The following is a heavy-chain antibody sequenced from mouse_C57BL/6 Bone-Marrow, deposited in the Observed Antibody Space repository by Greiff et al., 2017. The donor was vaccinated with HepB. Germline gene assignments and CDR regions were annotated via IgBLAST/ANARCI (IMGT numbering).Heavy chain of an antibody. D-gene: IGHD2-1*01. V-gene: IGHV2-2*01. J-gene: IGHJ1*03. CDR2: IWSGGST. Sequence: VQLQQSGPGLVQPSQSLSITCTVSGFSLTSYGVHWVRQSPGKGLEWLGVIWSGGSTDYNAAFISRLSISKDNSKSQVFFKMNSLQADDTAIYYCAREYYGNYDWYFDVWGTGTTVTVSS. CDR3: AREYYGNYDWYFDV. CDR1: GFSLTSYG.